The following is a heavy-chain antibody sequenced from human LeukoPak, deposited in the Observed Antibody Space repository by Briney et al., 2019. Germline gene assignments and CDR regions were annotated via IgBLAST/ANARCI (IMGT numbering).Heavy chain of an antibody. D-gene: IGHD5-18*01. Sequence: GRSLRLSCAASGFTFSKYAMHWVRQAPGKGLEWVALISYDGSNEYYADSVKGRFTHSRDNFKNTLFLQMNSLRAEDTAVYYCARDLSGVTGYTYGRGIDYWGQGTLVTVSS. CDR1: GFTFSKYA. CDR2: ISYDGSNE. J-gene: IGHJ4*02. V-gene: IGHV3-30*04. CDR3: ARDLSGVTGYTYGRGIDY.